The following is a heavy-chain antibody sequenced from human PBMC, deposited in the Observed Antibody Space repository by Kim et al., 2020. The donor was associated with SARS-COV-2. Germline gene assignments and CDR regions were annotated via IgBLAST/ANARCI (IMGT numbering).Heavy chain of an antibody. Sequence: RFTISRDNSKNTLYLQMNSLRAEDTAVYYCAKGVAAPFGVVYYYYYGMDVWGQGTTVTVSS. V-gene: IGHV3-23*01. J-gene: IGHJ6*02. D-gene: IGHD2-15*01. CDR3: AKGVAAPFGVVYYYYYGMDV.